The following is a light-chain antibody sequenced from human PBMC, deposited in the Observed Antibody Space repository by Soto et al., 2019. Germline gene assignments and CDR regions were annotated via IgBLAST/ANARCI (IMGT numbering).Light chain of an antibody. CDR1: QSVSSS. V-gene: IGKV3-11*01. CDR2: GAS. CDR3: QQHSNSPVT. J-gene: IGKJ5*01. Sequence: EIVLTQSPATLSSSPGERATLSCRASQSVSSSLAWYQQKPGQAPRLLIYGASNRAAGIPARFSGSGSGTDFTLTISSLEPEDFAVYYCQQHSNSPVTFGQGTRLEIK.